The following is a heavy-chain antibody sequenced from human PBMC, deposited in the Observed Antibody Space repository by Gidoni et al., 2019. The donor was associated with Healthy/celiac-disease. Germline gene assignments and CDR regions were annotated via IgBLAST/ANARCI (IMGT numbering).Heavy chain of an antibody. CDR3: ARLRVGASMVSAEFGY. Sequence: EVQLVESGGGVVRPGGSLSLSCAASGFTFDVYAMSWVRQPPGKGLEWVSGINWNGGSTGYADSVKGRFTISRDNAKNSLYLQMNSLRVEDTALYHCARLRVGASMVSAEFGYWGQGTLVTVSS. D-gene: IGHD1-26*01. J-gene: IGHJ4*02. CDR1: GFTFDVYA. CDR2: INWNGGST. V-gene: IGHV3-20*01.